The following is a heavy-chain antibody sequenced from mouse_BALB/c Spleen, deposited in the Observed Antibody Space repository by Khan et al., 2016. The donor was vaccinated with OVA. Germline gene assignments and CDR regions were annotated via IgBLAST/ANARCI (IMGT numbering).Heavy chain of an antibody. CDR2: ISSGGDYT. CDR3: ASHLTGSFAY. V-gene: IGHV5-6*01. J-gene: IGHJ3*01. CDR1: GFIFSSYS. D-gene: IGHD4-1*01. Sequence: EVQLQESGGDLVKPGGSLKLSCAASGFIFSSYSMSWVRQTPDKRLVWVATISSGGDYTYYPDSVKGRFTISRADAKNTLYLQMSSLKSEDTAMYYGASHLTGSFAYWGQGTLVTVSA.